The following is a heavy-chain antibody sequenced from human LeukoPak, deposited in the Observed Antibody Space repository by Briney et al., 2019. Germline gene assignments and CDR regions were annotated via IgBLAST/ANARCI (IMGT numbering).Heavy chain of an antibody. Sequence: GGSLRLSCAASGFIFSSYAMSWVRQAPGKGLEWVSDISGSGGSTYYADSVKGRFTISRDNSKNTLYLQLNSLRAGDTALYFCAKDRRRDDVLTGSFSDWGQGTLVTVSS. D-gene: IGHD3-9*01. CDR1: GFIFSSYA. CDR2: ISGSGGST. J-gene: IGHJ4*02. CDR3: AKDRRRDDVLTGSFSD. V-gene: IGHV3-23*01.